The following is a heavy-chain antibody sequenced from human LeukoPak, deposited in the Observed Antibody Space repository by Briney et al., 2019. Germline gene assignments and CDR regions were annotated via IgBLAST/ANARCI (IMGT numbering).Heavy chain of an antibody. D-gene: IGHD6-13*01. J-gene: IGHJ4*02. V-gene: IGHV4-39*01. CDR2: LYYSGTT. Sequence: SETLSLTCSVSGDSISSGNYYWGWIRQPPGKGLEWIGNLYYSGTTYYNPSFKSRVTISVDTSKNQFSLKLSSVTAADTAVYYCASDRSSWNPGAPYWGQGTLVTVSS. CDR1: GDSISSGNYY. CDR3: ASDRSSWNPGAPY.